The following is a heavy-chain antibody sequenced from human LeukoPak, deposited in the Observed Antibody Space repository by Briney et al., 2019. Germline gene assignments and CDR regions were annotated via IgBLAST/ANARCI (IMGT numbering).Heavy chain of an antibody. CDR2: ISGRGGST. CDR3: AKAGGVLRYFDWTD. V-gene: IGHV3-23*01. CDR1: GFTFSSYA. D-gene: IGHD3-9*01. Sequence: CGSLILSCAASGFTFSSYAMSWVRQAPGKGLDSVSAISGRGGSTYYADSVKGRFTISRDNSKNTLYLQMNSLRAEDTAVYYCAKAGGVLRYFDWTDWGQGTLVTVSS. J-gene: IGHJ4*02.